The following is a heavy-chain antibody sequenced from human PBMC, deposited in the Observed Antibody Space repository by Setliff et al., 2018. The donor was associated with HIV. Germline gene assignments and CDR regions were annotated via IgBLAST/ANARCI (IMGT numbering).Heavy chain of an antibody. Sequence: GSLRLSCAVSGFTLSTFSMSWVRQAPGKGLEWVSAISSKDGSTYYADSVKGRFTISRDNAKNSLYLQMSNLRVDDTAVYYCARWSGRTGGVWGQGTLVTVSS. CDR3: ARWSGRTGGV. J-gene: IGHJ4*02. D-gene: IGHD2-8*01. CDR2: ISSKDGST. V-gene: IGHV3-23*01. CDR1: GFTLSTFS.